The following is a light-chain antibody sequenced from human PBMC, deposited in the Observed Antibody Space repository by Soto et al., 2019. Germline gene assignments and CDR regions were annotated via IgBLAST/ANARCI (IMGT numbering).Light chain of an antibody. CDR1: QSVSSSF. CDR2: GAS. J-gene: IGKJ4*01. Sequence: EIVLTQSPGTLSLSPGERATLSCRASQSVSSSFLAWYQQKPGQAPRLLIYGASSRATGIPDRVSGSGSGTDFTLTISRLEPEDVAVYYCQQYGSSPLTFGGGTKGEIK. V-gene: IGKV3-20*01. CDR3: QQYGSSPLT.